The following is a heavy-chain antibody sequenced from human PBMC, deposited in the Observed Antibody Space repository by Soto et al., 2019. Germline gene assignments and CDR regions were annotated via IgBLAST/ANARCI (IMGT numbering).Heavy chain of an antibody. D-gene: IGHD6-19*01. V-gene: IGHV4-34*01. CDR2: INHSGST. CDR1: GGSFSGYY. J-gene: IGHJ3*02. Sequence: TSETLCLTCAVYGGSFSGYYWSWIRQPPGKGLEWIGEINHSGSTNYNPSLKSRVTISVDTSKNQFSLKLSSVTAADTAVYYCARVQTRIAVAGRGRRAFDIWGQGTMVTVSS. CDR3: ARVQTRIAVAGRGRRAFDI.